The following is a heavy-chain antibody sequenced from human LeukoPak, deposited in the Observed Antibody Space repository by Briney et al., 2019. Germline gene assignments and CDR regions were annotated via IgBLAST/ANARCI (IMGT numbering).Heavy chain of an antibody. V-gene: IGHV4-59*01. J-gene: IGHJ4*02. CDR1: GGSISSYY. Sequence: PSETLSLTCTVSGGSISSYYWSWIRQPPGKGLEWIGYIYYSGSTNYYPSLKSRVTISVDTSKNQFSLKLSSVTAADTAVYYCASRDYGGYFDYWGQGTLVTVSS. CDR2: IYYSGST. D-gene: IGHD4-23*01. CDR3: ASRDYGGYFDY.